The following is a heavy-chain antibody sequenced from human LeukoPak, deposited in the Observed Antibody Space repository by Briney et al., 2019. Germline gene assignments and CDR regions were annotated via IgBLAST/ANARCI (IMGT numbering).Heavy chain of an antibody. D-gene: IGHD2-2*01. V-gene: IGHV3-48*04. CDR3: ARDTRGESDY. J-gene: IGHJ4*01. Sequence: PGGSLRLSCAASGFTFSTYGMNWVRQAPGKGLEWISYINSNSDTVHYSNSVEGRFTISRDNAKNSLYLQMNSLRAEDTAMYYCARDTRGESDYWGHGTLVTVSS. CDR1: GFTFSTYG. CDR2: INSNSDTV.